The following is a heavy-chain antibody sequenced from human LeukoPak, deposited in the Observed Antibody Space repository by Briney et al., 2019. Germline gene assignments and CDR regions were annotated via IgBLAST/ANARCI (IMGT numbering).Heavy chain of an antibody. Sequence: GGSLRLSCAASGFTFSHYSMNWDRQAPGKGLEWVSSIGSSSSHIYYSDSVKGRFTISRDDAKSSLFLQMNSLRAEDTAVYFCARGTHETAYWYFVLWGRGTLVTVSS. CDR3: ARGTHETAYWYFVL. D-gene: IGHD1-14*01. CDR2: IGSSSSHI. V-gene: IGHV3-21*01. J-gene: IGHJ2*01. CDR1: GFTFSHYS.